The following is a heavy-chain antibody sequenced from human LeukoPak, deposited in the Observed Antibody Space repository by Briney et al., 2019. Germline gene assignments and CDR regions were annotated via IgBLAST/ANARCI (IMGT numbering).Heavy chain of an antibody. CDR3: AAEGQWSLVHYFNS. D-gene: IGHD2-15*01. J-gene: IGHJ4*02. CDR1: GNTLTGLS. Sequence: ASVKVSCKVSGNTLTGLSIHWVRQAPEKGLDWMGGFDPEDAEVIYAEKYQDRVTMTEDPSTDTAYLELSSLRSEDTAVYYCAAEGQWSLVHYFNSWGQGTLVTVSS. V-gene: IGHV1-24*01. CDR2: FDPEDAEV.